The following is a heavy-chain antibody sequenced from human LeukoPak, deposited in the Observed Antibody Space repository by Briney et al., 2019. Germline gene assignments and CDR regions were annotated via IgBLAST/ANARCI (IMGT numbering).Heavy chain of an antibody. CDR2: INHSGST. D-gene: IGHD3-22*01. J-gene: IGHJ4*02. Sequence: PSENLSRNCAVYGGSFSGYYWSWIRQPPGKGLEWIGEINHSGSTNYNPSLKSRVTISVDTSKNQFSLKLSSVTAADTAVYYCAASYDSSGYYPGYWGQGTLVTVSS. CDR1: GGSFSGYY. CDR3: AASYDSSGYYPGY. V-gene: IGHV4-34*01.